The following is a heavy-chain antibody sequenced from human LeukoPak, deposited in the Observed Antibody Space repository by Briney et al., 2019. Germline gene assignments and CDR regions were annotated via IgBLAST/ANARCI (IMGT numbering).Heavy chain of an antibody. CDR1: GLTFSNYN. J-gene: IGHJ6*03. CDR3: ARDPYNGAYSEGYYYYYMDV. V-gene: IGHV3-21*01. D-gene: IGHD1-1*01. CDR2: ITSSSSYT. Sequence: GGSLRLSCAAPGLTFSNYNMNWVRQAPGKGLEWISAITSSSSYTFYADSVKGGFTISRDNAQNSLYLQMNSLRVEDTAIYYCARDPYNGAYSEGYYYYYMDVWGKGTTVTVSS.